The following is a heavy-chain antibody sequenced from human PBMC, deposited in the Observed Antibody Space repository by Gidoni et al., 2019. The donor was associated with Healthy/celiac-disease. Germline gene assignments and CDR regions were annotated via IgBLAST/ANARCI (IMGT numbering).Heavy chain of an antibody. Sequence: QVQPLQSVPGLVKPSQSLSITCAISGHSVSRNSTVWNCSRQSPSRGLEWLGRTYYRSKWYNDYAVSVKSRITINPDTSKNQFSLQLNSVTPEDTDVYYCARDIVVVVAATWDYYYGMDVWGQGTTVTVSS. D-gene: IGHD2-15*01. V-gene: IGHV6-1*01. CDR2: TYYRSKWYN. CDR1: GHSVSRNSTV. CDR3: ARDIVVVVAATWDYYYGMDV. J-gene: IGHJ6*02.